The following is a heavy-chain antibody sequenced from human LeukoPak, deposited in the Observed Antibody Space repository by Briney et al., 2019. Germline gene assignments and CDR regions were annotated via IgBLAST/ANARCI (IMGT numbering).Heavy chain of an antibody. J-gene: IGHJ4*02. CDR1: GFTFSNYA. V-gene: IGHV3-23*01. D-gene: IGHD3-16*02. CDR3: ARYIFTGSYRSEY. Sequence: PGGSLRLSCAASGFTFSNYAMSWVRQAPGKGLEWVSVISADGGTTYYADSVKGRFTISRDNSKNTLFLQMNSLRAEDTAVHYCARYIFTGSYRSEYWGQGTLVTVSS. CDR2: ISADGGTT.